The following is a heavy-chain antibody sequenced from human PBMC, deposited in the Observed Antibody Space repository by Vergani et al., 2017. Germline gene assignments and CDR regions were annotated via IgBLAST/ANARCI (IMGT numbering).Heavy chain of an antibody. J-gene: IGHJ4*02. CDR1: GSTFSSYA. CDR2: ISRSSSTI. CDR3: ARQSRDVFCTNGVCPLGY. V-gene: IGHV3-48*01. Sequence: EVQLVESGGGLVQPGGSLRLSCAASGSTFSSYAMNWVRQAPGKGLEWVSYISRSSSTIYYADSVKGRFTISRDNAKNSLHLQMNNLRAEDTAVCYCARQSRDVFCTNGVCPLGYWGQGALVTVSS. D-gene: IGHD2-8*01.